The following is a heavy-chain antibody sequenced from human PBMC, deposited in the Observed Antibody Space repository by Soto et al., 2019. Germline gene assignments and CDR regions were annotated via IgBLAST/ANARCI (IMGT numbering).Heavy chain of an antibody. CDR1: GYTFTSYD. D-gene: IGHD3-22*01. Sequence: ASVKVSCKASGYTFTSYDINWVRQATGQGLEWMRWMNPNSGNTGYAQKFQGRVTMTRNTSISTAYMELSSLRSEDTAVYYCARAQYYYDSSGYSFDPWGQGTLVTVSS. V-gene: IGHV1-8*01. CDR2: MNPNSGNT. J-gene: IGHJ5*02. CDR3: ARAQYYYDSSGYSFDP.